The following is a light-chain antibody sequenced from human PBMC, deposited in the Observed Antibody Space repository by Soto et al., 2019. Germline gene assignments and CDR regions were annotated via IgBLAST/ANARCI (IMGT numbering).Light chain of an antibody. Sequence: DIQLTQSPSFLSASVGDRVTITCRASQGISSYLAWYQQKPGKAPKLLIYAASTLQSGVPSRFSGSGSGTEFTLTISSLQPEDFATYYCQQPNGLTFGGGTKVEIE. CDR2: AAS. CDR3: QQPNGLT. CDR1: QGISSY. J-gene: IGKJ4*01. V-gene: IGKV1-9*01.